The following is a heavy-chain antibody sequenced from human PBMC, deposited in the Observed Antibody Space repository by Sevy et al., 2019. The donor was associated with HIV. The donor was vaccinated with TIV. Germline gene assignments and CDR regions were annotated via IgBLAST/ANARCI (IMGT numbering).Heavy chain of an antibody. CDR3: ARKYDSSGYFDY. V-gene: IGHV3-23*01. D-gene: IGHD3-22*01. CDR2: ISGSGGRGDKT. J-gene: IGHJ4*02. Sequence: GGSLRLSCAASGFTFSNYAMNWVRQAPGKGLEWVSGISGSGGRGDKTNYAVSMKGRFTISRDDSKNSLYLQLNSLRAEDTAIYYCARKYDSSGYFDYWGQGTLVTVSS. CDR1: GFTFSNYA.